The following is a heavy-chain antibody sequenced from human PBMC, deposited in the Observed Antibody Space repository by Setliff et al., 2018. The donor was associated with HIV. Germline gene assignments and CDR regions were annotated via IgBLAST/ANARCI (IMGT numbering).Heavy chain of an antibody. J-gene: IGHJ4*02. CDR1: GGSISSGDYY. Sequence: SETLSLTCTVSGGSISSGDYYWSWIRQPPGKGLEWIGYIYYGGSTYYNPSLKSRVTISVDTSKNQFSLKLSSVTAADTAVYYCARERRYYDSSGDFDYWGQGTLVTVSS. V-gene: IGHV4-30-4*08. D-gene: IGHD3-22*01. CDR3: ARERRYYDSSGDFDY. CDR2: IYYGGST.